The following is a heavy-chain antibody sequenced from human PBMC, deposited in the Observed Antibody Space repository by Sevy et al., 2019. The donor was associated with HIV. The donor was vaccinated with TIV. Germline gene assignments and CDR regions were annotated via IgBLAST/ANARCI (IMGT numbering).Heavy chain of an antibody. Sequence: GGSLRLSCAASGFTFSTYAMGWVRQAPGKGLEWVSGISNSGGNIYYADSVKGRFTISRDNSKNTLYLQMNSLRAEDTAVYYCAKDGAAYCTGGICFPYWYFDLWGRGTLVTVSS. CDR3: AKDGAAYCTGGICFPYWYFDL. D-gene: IGHD2-8*02. CDR1: GFTFSTYA. CDR2: ISNSGGNI. V-gene: IGHV3-23*01. J-gene: IGHJ2*01.